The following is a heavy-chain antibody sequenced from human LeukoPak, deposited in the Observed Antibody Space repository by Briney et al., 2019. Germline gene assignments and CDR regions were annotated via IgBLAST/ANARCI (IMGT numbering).Heavy chain of an antibody. V-gene: IGHV4-34*01. CDR2: INHSGST. J-gene: IGHJ4*02. D-gene: IGHD3-22*01. CDR1: GGSFSGYY. CDR3: ARGILRDYYDSSGFYHRGGVGY. Sequence: SETLSLTCAVYGGSFSGYYWSWIRQPPGKGLEWIGEINHSGSTNYNPSLKSRVTISVDTSKNQFSLKLSSVTAADTAVYFCARGILRDYYDSSGFYHRGGVGYGGQGTLVTVSS.